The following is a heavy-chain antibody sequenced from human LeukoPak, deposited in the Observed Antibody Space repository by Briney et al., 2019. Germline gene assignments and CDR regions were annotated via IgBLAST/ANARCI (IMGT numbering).Heavy chain of an antibody. J-gene: IGHJ4*02. V-gene: IGHV4-34*01. CDR2: INHSGST. D-gene: IGHD3-22*01. CDR3: ARDSSGRTFDY. CDR1: GGSFSGYY. Sequence: SETLSLTCAVYGGSFSGYYWSWIRQPPGKGLEWIGEINHSGSTNYNPSLKSRVTISVDTSKSQFSLKLSSVTAADTAVYYCARDSSGRTFDYWGQGTLVTVSS.